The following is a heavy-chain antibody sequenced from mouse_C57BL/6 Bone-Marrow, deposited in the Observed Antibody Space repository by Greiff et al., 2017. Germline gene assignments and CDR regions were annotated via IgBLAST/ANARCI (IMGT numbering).Heavy chain of an antibody. CDR1: GYTFTNYW. V-gene: IGHV1-64*01. D-gene: IGHD1-1*01. CDR2: MHPNGGSP. J-gene: IGHJ3*01. CDR3: ARGTTVAAY. Sequence: QVQLQQPGAELVKPGASVKLSCKASGYTFTNYWMHWVKQRPGQGLEWIGMMHPNGGSPDYNEKFKSEATLSVDKSSRTAYMELSSLTSEDSAVYYCARGTTVAAYWGQGTLGTVSA.